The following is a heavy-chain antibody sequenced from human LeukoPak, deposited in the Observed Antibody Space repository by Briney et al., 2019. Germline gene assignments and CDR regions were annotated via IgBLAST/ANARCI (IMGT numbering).Heavy chain of an antibody. CDR2: IYSDLST. Sequence: GGSLRLSCAASGFTVSSNYMSWVRQAPGKGLGWVSVIYSDLSTYYADSVKGRFTISRDNSKNTLYLHMNSLRAEDTAVYYCARVGSPGWGQGTLVTVSS. D-gene: IGHD3-10*01. CDR1: GFTVSSNY. CDR3: ARVGSPG. V-gene: IGHV3-53*01. J-gene: IGHJ4*02.